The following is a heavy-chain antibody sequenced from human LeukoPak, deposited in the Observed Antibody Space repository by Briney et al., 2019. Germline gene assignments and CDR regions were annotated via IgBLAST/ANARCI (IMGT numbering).Heavy chain of an antibody. V-gene: IGHV3-23*01. J-gene: IGHJ3*02. D-gene: IGHD3-22*01. CDR1: GFSFSSYE. CDR2: ISGSGGTT. CDR3: AKDRSSGRGYSYLGAFDI. Sequence: GGSLRLSCAASGFSFSSYEMNWVRQAPGKGLEWVSGISGSGGTTYYADSVKGRFTISRDNSKNTLFLQMNSLRAEDTAVYYCAKDRSSGRGYSYLGAFDIWGQGTMVTVSS.